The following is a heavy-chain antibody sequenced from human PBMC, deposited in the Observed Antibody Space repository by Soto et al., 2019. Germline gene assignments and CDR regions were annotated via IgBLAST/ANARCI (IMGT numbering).Heavy chain of an antibody. CDR3: VRPYGDPPG. V-gene: IGHV3-74*01. CDR1: GFPFGGEW. CDR2: MNKDGSLI. D-gene: IGHD4-17*01. Sequence: EVLLVESGGGIVQPGGSLRLSCTTSGFPFGGEWKHWVRQVPGKGLEWVSRMNKDGSLIAYADSVRGRLTISRDNAKSTLYLQMNSLRPEDTALYFCVRPYGDPPGWGQGTLVTVSS. J-gene: IGHJ4*02.